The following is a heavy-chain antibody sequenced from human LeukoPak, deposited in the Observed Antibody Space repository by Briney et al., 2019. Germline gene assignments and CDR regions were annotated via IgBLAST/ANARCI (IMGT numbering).Heavy chain of an antibody. D-gene: IGHD4-23*01. V-gene: IGHV1-69*17. J-gene: IGHJ3*01. CDR3: ARDPALEGTEDYRDFGGVESVDAFDV. CDR1: GGTFSSYA. Sequence: SVKVSCKASGGTFSSYALSWMRQAPGQGLEWMGRVIPMFDVRDYAEKFQGRITLTADTSTGTAYMELSSQTSDDTAVYYCARDPALEGTEDYRDFGGVESVDAFDVWGQGTMVTVFS. CDR2: VIPMFDVR.